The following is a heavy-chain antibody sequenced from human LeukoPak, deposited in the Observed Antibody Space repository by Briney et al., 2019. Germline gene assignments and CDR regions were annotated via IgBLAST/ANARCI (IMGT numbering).Heavy chain of an antibody. CDR3: TRETTRTRGELPPLLFDF. J-gene: IGHJ4*02. D-gene: IGHD3-16*01. CDR1: GFTFGDYA. CDR2: IRSIAYGGTT. V-gene: IGHV3-49*03. Sequence: GGSLRLSCTASGFTFGDYAMSWFRQAPGKGLEWVGFIRSIAYGGTTQYAASVRGRFTISRDDSISIAYLQMNSLKTEDTAVYYCTRETTRTRGELPPLLFDFWGQGTLVTVSS.